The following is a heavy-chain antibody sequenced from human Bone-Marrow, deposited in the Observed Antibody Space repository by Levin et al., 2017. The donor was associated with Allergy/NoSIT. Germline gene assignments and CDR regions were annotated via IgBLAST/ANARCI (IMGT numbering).Heavy chain of an antibody. CDR1: GGSLSSYS. D-gene: IGHD4-17*01. J-gene: IGHJ6*02. CDR3: ASLRPGNYYYYGFDV. Sequence: SETLSLTCTVSGGSLSSYSWSWIRQLPGRGLEWVGYIYNSGTTNYNSALMSRLTMSLDTSNNPFSLKLRSVTTADTAIYYCASLRPGNYYYYGFDVWGQGATVTVSS. V-gene: IGHV4-59*01. CDR2: IYNSGTT.